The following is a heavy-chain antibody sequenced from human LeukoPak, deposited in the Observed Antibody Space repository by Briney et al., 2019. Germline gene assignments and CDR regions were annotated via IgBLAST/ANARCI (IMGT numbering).Heavy chain of an antibody. CDR2: IYSDNT. D-gene: IGHD3-9*01. V-gene: IGHV3-66*03. Sequence: GGSLRLSCTVSGFTFSSNSMSWVRQAPGKGLEWVSFIYSDNTHYSYSVKGRFTISRDNSKNTLYLQLNSLRAGDTALYFCAKDRRRDDVLTGSFSDWGQGTLVTVSS. J-gene: IGHJ4*02. CDR3: AKDRRRDDVLTGSFSD. CDR1: GFTFSSNS.